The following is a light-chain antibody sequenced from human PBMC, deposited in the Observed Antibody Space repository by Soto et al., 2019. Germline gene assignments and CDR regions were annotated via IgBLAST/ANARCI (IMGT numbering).Light chain of an antibody. CDR2: EVS. Sequence: QSALTQPAYVSGSPGQSITISCTGTSSDIGGYDYVSWYQRHPGKAPKLMIYEVSNRPSGVSNRFSGSKSGKTASLTISGLQAEDEADYYCSSYTNSRTLVFGGGTKLTVL. J-gene: IGLJ3*02. CDR3: SSYTNSRTLV. V-gene: IGLV2-14*01. CDR1: SSDIGGYDY.